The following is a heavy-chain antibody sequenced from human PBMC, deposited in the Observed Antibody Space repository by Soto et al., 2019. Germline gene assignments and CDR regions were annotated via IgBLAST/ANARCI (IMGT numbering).Heavy chain of an antibody. J-gene: IGHJ6*02. Sequence: QVQLVQSGAEVKKPGASVKVSCKASGYTFTSYGISWVRQALGQGLEWMGWISAYNGNTNYAQKLQGRVTMTTDTSTSTAYVGLRSLRSDDTAVYYCARDLGRGYCSGGSCYENYYYYGMDVWGQGTTVTVSS. CDR1: GYTFTSYG. CDR2: ISAYNGNT. D-gene: IGHD2-15*01. CDR3: ARDLGRGYCSGGSCYENYYYYGMDV. V-gene: IGHV1-18*01.